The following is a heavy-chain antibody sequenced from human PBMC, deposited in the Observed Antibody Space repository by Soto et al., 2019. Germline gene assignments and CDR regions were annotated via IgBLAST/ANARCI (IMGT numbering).Heavy chain of an antibody. CDR1: GFTFSSYA. Sequence: GGSLRLSCAASGFTFSSYAMSWVRQAPGKGLEWVSAISGSGGSTYYADSVKGRFTISRDNSKNTLYLQMNSLRAEDTAVYYCAKDGSSSSVWAYYFDYWGQGTLVTVSS. CDR2: ISGSGGST. CDR3: AKDGSSSSVWAYYFDY. J-gene: IGHJ4*02. D-gene: IGHD6-6*01. V-gene: IGHV3-23*01.